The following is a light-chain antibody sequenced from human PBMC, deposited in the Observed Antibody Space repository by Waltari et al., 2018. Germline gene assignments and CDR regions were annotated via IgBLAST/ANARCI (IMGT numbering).Light chain of an antibody. CDR1: SSDVGSYNY. V-gene: IGLV2-14*01. CDR3: SSYTSSSSYV. CDR2: EVS. J-gene: IGLJ1*01. Sequence: QSALTQPASVSGSPGQSITISCPGTSSDVGSYNYVSWYQQHQGKAPKLMIYEVSNRPSGVSSRFSGSKSGNTASLTISGLQAEDEADYYCSSYTSSSSYVFGTGTKVTVL.